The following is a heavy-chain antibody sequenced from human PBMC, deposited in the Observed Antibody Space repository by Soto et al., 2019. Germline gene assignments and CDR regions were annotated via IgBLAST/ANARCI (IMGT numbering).Heavy chain of an antibody. CDR2: IYTSGST. V-gene: IGHV4-4*07. CDR3: ARDDYYYGSGSLYGMDV. Sequence: SETLSLTCTVSGGSISSYYWSWIRQPAGKGLEWIGRIYTSGSTNCNPSLKSRVTMSVDTSKNQFSLKLSSVTAADTAVYYCARDDYYYGSGSLYGMDVWGQGTTVTVSS. J-gene: IGHJ6*02. D-gene: IGHD3-10*01. CDR1: GGSISSYY.